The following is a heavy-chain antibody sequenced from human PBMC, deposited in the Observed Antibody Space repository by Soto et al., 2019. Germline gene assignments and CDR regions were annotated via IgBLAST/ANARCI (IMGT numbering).Heavy chain of an antibody. V-gene: IGHV3-23*01. D-gene: IGHD3-16*01. Sequence: GGSRRLSCAASGFTFSNAWMSWVRQAPGKGLEWVSVISSSGGTTYYADSVKGRFTISRDNSKNTLYLQMNSLRAEDTAVYYCARDYNYACDYWGQGT. CDR2: ISSSGGTT. CDR3: ARDYNYACDY. J-gene: IGHJ4*02. CDR1: GFTFSNAW.